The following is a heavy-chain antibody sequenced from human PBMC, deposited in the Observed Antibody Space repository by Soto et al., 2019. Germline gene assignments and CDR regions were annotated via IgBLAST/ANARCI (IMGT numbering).Heavy chain of an antibody. CDR2: ISSSSGTI. CDR1: GFTFSSYS. D-gene: IGHD3-10*01. V-gene: IGHV3-48*02. CDR3: ERHWWDYVLLSDYKDSWGMDV. Sequence: GGSLRLSCAASGFTFSSYSMNWVRQAPGKGLEWVSYISSSSGTIYYADSVKGRFTISRDNAKNSLYLQMNSLRDEDTAVYYCERHWWDYVLLSDYKDSWGMDVWGQGTTVTVSS. J-gene: IGHJ6*02.